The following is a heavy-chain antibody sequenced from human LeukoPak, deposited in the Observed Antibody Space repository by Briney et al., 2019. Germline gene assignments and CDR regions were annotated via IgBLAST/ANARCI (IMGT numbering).Heavy chain of an antibody. CDR2: ISWDGGST. J-gene: IGHJ4*02. V-gene: IGHV3-43D*03. Sequence: GGSLRLSCAASGFTFHDYAMHWVRQAPGKGLEWVSLISWDGGSTYYADSVEGRFTISRDNSKNTLYLQMNSLRAEDTAVYYCAKDPVLRYFDWSLWGQGTLVTVSS. D-gene: IGHD3-9*01. CDR1: GFTFHDYA. CDR3: AKDPVLRYFDWSL.